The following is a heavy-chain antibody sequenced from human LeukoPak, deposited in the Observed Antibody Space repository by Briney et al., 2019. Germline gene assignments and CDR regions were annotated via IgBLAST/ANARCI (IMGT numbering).Heavy chain of an antibody. D-gene: IGHD3-10*01. CDR1: AFTFSDYY. J-gene: IGHJ6*03. V-gene: IGHV3-11*01. CDR3: ARVVRGALSYMDV. CDR2: ISSSGSTI. Sequence: GGSLRLSWAASAFTFSDYYMSWIRQAPGKGLEWVSYISSSGSTIYYADSVKGRFTISRDNAKNSLYLQMNSLRAEDTAVYYCARVVRGALSYMDVWGKGTTVTISS.